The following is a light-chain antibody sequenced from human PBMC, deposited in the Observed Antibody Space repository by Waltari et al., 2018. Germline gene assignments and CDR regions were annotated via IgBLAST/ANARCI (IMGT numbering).Light chain of an antibody. CDR2: YRY. CDR3: QVWHSGSDLGAYV. J-gene: IGLJ1*01. Sequence: SNVLTQPPSVSVAPGQTATITCGGNNIGSQSVHWYQQKAGPAPVLVIYYRYDRPSGIPGGVSGSSSGNTATLTITRVEAGDEDDDYCQVWHSGSDLGAYVFGTGTKVTVL. V-gene: IGLV3-21*04. CDR1: NIGSQS.